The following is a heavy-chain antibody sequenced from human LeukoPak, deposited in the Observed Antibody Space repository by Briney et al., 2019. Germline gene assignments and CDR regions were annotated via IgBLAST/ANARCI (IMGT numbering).Heavy chain of an antibody. CDR2: IGGSTGNT. CDR1: GFTFSSHA. D-gene: IGHD3-10*01. V-gene: IGHV3-23*01. Sequence: GGSLRLSCAASGFTFSSHAMSWVRQAPGKGLEWISTIGGSTGNTYYADSMMGRFTISRDNSKNTLYLQMNSLRAEGTAVYYCAKDRSGGDAFDIGGQGTLVTVSS. J-gene: IGHJ3*02. CDR3: AKDRSGGDAFDI.